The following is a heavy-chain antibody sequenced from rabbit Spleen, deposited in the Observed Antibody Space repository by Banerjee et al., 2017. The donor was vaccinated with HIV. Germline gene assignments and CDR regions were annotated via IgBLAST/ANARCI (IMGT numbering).Heavy chain of an antibody. J-gene: IGHJ2*01. CDR1: GFSFSSNW. Sequence: LEESGGGLVKPGGTLTLPCTVSGFSFSSNWICWVRQAPGKGLEWIACIDTSDGDTDYANWPKGRFTISKASSTTVTLKMTSLTAADTATYFCARNYVNAFDPWGPGTLVTVS. CDR2: IDTSDGDT. CDR3: ARNYVNAFDP. D-gene: IGHD1-1*01. V-gene: IGHV1S45*01.